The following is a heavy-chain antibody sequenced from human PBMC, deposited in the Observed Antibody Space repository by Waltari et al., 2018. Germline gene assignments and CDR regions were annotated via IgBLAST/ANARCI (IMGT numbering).Heavy chain of an antibody. CDR3: ARLAPRTYRSPVPGRHYYYGMDV. CDR1: GFRFSNYW. CDR2: ICTDETTM. Sequence: EEQLLESGGGLVQPGDSLRLSCAGSGFRFSNYWINWVRQAPGKGLVWVARICTDETTMTYADSVKGRFTISRDNAKNTVYLQMKRLRAEDTAVYYCARLAPRTYRSPVPGRHYYYGMDVWGQGTTVTVSS. J-gene: IGHJ6*02. V-gene: IGHV3-74*03. D-gene: IGHD3-10*01.